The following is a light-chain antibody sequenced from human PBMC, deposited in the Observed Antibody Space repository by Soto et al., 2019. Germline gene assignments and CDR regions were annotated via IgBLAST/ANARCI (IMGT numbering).Light chain of an antibody. V-gene: IGKV1-5*03. J-gene: IGKJ5*01. CDR3: QQYNNWPPIT. CDR1: QNINNR. CDR2: WAS. Sequence: DIQMTQSPSTLSASVGDRFSITCRSSQNINNRLAWYQQRPGKSPKLLVYWASTLESGVPSRFSGSGSGTDFTLTISSLQSEDFAVYYCQQYNNWPPITFGQGTRLEIK.